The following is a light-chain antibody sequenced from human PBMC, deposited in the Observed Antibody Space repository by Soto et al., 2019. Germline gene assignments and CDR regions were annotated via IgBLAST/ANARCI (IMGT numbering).Light chain of an antibody. V-gene: IGKV3-20*01. CDR2: GAS. CDR3: QQDGSSPLFT. CDR1: QSVSSSY. J-gene: IGKJ3*01. Sequence: ESVLTQSPGTLSLSPGERATLSCRASQSVSSSYLAWYQQKPGQAPRLLIYGASSRATGIPDRFSGSGSGTYFTLTISRREPEDFSVYYCQQDGSSPLFTFGPGTKVDIK.